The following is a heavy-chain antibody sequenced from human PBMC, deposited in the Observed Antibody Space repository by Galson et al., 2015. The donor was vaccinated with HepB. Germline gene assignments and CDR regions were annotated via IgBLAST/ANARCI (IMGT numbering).Heavy chain of an antibody. V-gene: IGHV3-30-3*01. CDR1: GFTFSIYS. CDR2: ISYDGSNK. D-gene: IGHD3-10*01. J-gene: IGHJ4*02. Sequence: SLRLSCAASGFTFSIYSMHWVRQAPGKGLEWVALISYDGSNKYYADSVKGRFTISRDNSKNTLYLQMNSLRAEDTAVYYCAKDKNYYGSGSYADYWGQGTLVTVSS. CDR3: AKDKNYYGSGSYADY.